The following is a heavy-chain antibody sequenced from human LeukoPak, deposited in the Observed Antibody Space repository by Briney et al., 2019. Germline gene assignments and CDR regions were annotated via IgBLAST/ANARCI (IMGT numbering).Heavy chain of an antibody. CDR1: GGSISSYY. CDR2: IYYSGST. D-gene: IGHD2-2*01. CDR3: AREECSSTSCYFDY. J-gene: IGHJ4*02. V-gene: IGHV4-59*01. Sequence: SETLSLTCTVSGGSISSYYWSWIRQPPGKGLEWIGCIYYSGSTNYNPSLKSRVTISVDTSKNQFSLKLSSVTAADTAVYYCAREECSSTSCYFDYWGQGTLVTVSS.